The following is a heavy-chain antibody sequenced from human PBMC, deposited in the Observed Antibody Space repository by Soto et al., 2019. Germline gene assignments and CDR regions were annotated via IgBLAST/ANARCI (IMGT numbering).Heavy chain of an antibody. D-gene: IGHD2-15*01. CDR2: IIPILGIA. J-gene: IGHJ4*02. CDR1: GGTFGSYT. CDR3: AGGYCSGGSCYGFDY. V-gene: IGHV1-69*02. Sequence: GASVKVSCKASGGTFGSYTIRWVRQAPGQGLEWMGRIIPILGIANYAQKFQGRVTITADKSTSTAYMELSSLRSEDTAVYYCAGGYCSGGSCYGFDYWGQGTLVTVSS.